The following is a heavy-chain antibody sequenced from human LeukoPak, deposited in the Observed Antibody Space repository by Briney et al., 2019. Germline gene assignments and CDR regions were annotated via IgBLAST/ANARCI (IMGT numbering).Heavy chain of an antibody. V-gene: IGHV3-23*01. CDR3: AKGLLTKTHGISWDPFDS. Sequence: GGSLRLSCAASGFTFSGYAMTWVRQAPGKGLEWVATISGPGSTTYYADSVKGRFTISRDNSQNTLYLQMNSLRAEDTAIYYCAKGLLTKTHGISWDPFDSWGQGTLVSVS. J-gene: IGHJ4*02. CDR2: ISGPGSTT. CDR1: GFTFSGYA. D-gene: IGHD6-13*01.